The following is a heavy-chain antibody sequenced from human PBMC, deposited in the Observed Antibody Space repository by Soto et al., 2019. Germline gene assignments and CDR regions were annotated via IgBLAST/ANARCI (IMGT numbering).Heavy chain of an antibody. J-gene: IGHJ6*03. CDR3: TGSYGDYVQKYYYYYMDV. V-gene: IGHV3-73*01. Sequence: GGSLRLSCAASGFTFSGSAMHWVRQASGKGLEWVGRIRSKANSYATAYAASVKGRFTISRDDSKNTAYLQMNSLKTEDTAVYYCTGSYGDYVQKYYYYYMDVWGKGTTVTVSS. CDR1: GFTFSGSA. CDR2: IRSKANSYAT. D-gene: IGHD4-17*01.